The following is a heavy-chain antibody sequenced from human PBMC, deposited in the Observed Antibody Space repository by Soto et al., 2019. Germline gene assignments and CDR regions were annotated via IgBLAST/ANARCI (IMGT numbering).Heavy chain of an antibody. CDR3: ARRGGSSSGYYYYAMDV. CDR1: SDSMNSGGYY. D-gene: IGHD6-6*01. J-gene: IGHJ6*02. CDR2: IYSNGDT. Sequence: SETLSLTCSVSSDSMNSGGYYWSWIRQHPGKGLEWIGYIYSNGDTYYNPSLKSRVTISVDTSKNQFSLNLTSVTAADTAVYYCARRGGSSSGYYYYAMDVCGQGTTVT. V-gene: IGHV4-31*03.